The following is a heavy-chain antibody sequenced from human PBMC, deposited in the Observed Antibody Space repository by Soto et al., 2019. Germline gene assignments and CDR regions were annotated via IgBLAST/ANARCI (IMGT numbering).Heavy chain of an antibody. CDR3: ARDSYYDFWSGYSYYGMDV. V-gene: IGHV3-21*01. J-gene: IGHJ6*02. D-gene: IGHD3-3*01. Sequence: GGSLRLSCAASGFTFSSYSMNLVRQAPGKGLEWVSSISSSSSYIYYADSVKGRFTISRDNAKNSLYLQMNSLRAEDTAVYYCARDSYYDFWSGYSYYGMDVWGQGTTVTSP. CDR2: ISSSSSYI. CDR1: GFTFSSYS.